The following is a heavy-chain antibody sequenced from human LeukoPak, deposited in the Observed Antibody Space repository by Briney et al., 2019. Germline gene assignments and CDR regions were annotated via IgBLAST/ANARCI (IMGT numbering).Heavy chain of an antibody. CDR3: AREDYGDLIY. D-gene: IGHD4-17*01. CDR2: ISSSSSYI. V-gene: IGHV3-21*01. J-gene: IGHJ4*02. Sequence: GGSLRLSCAASGFTFSSYSMNWVRQAPGKGLEWVSFISSSSSYIYYADSMKGRFTISRDNAKNSLYLQMNSLRAEDTAVYYCAREDYGDLIYWGQGTLVTVSS. CDR1: GFTFSSYS.